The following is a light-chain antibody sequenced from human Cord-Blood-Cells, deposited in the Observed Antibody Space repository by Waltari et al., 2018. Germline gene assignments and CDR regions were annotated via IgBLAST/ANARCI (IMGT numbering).Light chain of an antibody. V-gene: IGKV3-20*01. Sequence: TVLRPYPRTSSLSRGEGATISCRASQSVSNSQSAWYQQKPGQAPRLLMYGASRMATGIPDRFSGSGSGTDFTLTISRLEPEDFAVYYCQQYGSSITFGQGTRLEIK. CDR1: QSVSNSQ. J-gene: IGKJ5*01. CDR2: GAS. CDR3: QQYGSSIT.